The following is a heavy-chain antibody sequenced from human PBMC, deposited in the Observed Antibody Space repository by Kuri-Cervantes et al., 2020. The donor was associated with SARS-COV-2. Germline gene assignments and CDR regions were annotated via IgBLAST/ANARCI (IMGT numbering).Heavy chain of an antibody. J-gene: IGHJ3*02. CDR3: ATYPANWGKGGAFDI. Sequence: ASVKVSCKVSGYTLTELSMHWVRQAPGKGLEWMGGIIPIFGTANYAQKFQGRVTMTEDTSTDTAYMELSSLRSEDTAVYYCATYPANWGKGGAFDIWGQGTMVTVSS. V-gene: IGHV1-24*01. CDR2: IIPIFGTA. CDR1: GYTLTELS. D-gene: IGHD7-27*01.